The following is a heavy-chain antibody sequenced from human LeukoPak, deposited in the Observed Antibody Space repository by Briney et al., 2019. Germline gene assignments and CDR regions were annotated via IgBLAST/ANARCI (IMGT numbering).Heavy chain of an antibody. D-gene: IGHD3-22*01. V-gene: IGHV3-23*01. CDR3: AKDSDDGYYYDSSGYYYGFDY. J-gene: IGHJ4*02. CDR1: GFTFNSYA. Sequence: GGSLRLSCAASGFTFNSYAMSWVRQAPGKGLEWVSAISGSGGSTYYADSVKGRFTISRDNSKNTLYLQMNSLRAEDTAVYYCAKDSDDGYYYDSSGYYYGFDYWGQGTLVTVSS. CDR2: ISGSGGST.